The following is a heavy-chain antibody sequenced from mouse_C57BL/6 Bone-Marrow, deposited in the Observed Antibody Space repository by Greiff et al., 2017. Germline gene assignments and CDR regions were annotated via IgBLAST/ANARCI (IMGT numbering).Heavy chain of an antibody. CDR1: GYSFTGYY. D-gene: IGHD1-1*01. CDR2: INPSTGGT. CDR3: ARIYYYGSSYVHWYFDV. V-gene: IGHV1-42*01. J-gene: IGHJ1*03. Sequence: VQLKQSGPELVKPGASVKISCKASGYSFTGYYMNWVKQSPEKSLEWIGEINPSTGGTTYNQKFKAKATLTVDKSSSTAYMQLKSLTSEDSAVYYCARIYYYGSSYVHWYFDVWGTGTTVTVSS.